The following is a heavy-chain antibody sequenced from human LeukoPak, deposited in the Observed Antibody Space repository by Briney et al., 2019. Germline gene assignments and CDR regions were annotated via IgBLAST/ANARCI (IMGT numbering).Heavy chain of an antibody. D-gene: IGHD1-1*01. CDR1: GFTFSPYT. CDR2: ISSSSSYI. Sequence: GGSLRLSCAASGFTFSPYTMHWVRQAPGRGLEWVSSISSSSSYIYYADSVRGRFAFSRDDSQNSLYLQMTSLRAEDTAVYYCARERKYDSNFDYWGQGTLVTVSS. J-gene: IGHJ4*02. V-gene: IGHV3-21*01. CDR3: ARERKYDSNFDY.